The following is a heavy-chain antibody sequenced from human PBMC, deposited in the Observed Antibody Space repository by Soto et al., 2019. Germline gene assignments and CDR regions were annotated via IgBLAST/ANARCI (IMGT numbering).Heavy chain of an antibody. Sequence: GGSLRLSCAASGFTFSSYAMSWVRQAPGKGLEWVSAISGSGGSTYYADSVKGRFTISRDNSKNTLYLQMNSLRAEDTAVYYCAKDYDSSGYPPYGMDVWGQGTTVTVSS. CDR2: ISGSGGST. J-gene: IGHJ6*02. D-gene: IGHD3-22*01. CDR1: GFTFSSYA. CDR3: AKDYDSSGYPPYGMDV. V-gene: IGHV3-23*01.